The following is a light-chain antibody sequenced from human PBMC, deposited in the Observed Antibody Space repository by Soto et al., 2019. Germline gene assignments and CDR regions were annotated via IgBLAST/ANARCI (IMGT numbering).Light chain of an antibody. CDR3: QQYHIWPGT. V-gene: IGKV3-15*01. CDR2: AAS. Sequence: EMVMTQSPATLSVSPGERATLSCRASQSVGSNLAWYQQKPGQAPRLLIYAASTRATGIPARFSGSGSGTEFTLTISSLQSEDFAVYYCQQYHIWPGTFGQGTKVDIK. J-gene: IGKJ1*01. CDR1: QSVGSN.